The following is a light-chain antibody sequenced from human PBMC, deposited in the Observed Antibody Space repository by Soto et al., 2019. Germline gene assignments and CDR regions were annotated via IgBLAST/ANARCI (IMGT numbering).Light chain of an antibody. J-gene: IGLJ1*01. Sequence: QSVLTQPPSVSGAPGQRVTISCTGSSSNIGAGYDVHWYQQLPGTAPKLLIYGNSNRPSGVPDRFSGSKSGTSASLAITGLQAEDEADYYCQSYDSRLRGSYVFGPGTKVTVL. CDR1: SSNIGAGYD. CDR2: GNS. CDR3: QSYDSRLRGSYV. V-gene: IGLV1-40*01.